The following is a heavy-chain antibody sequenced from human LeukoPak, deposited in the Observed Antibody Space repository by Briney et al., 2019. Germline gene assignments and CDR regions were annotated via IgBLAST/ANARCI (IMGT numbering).Heavy chain of an antibody. Sequence: GGSLRLSCTASGFAFDEHGMSWVRQVPGKGLEWVSDINWSGGSTGYADPLRGRFTISRDNAKNSLYLQMDSLRAEDTALYYCARAPITSPFYFDYWGQGTLVTVSS. D-gene: IGHD2-2*01. CDR1: GFAFDEHG. CDR3: ARAPITSPFYFDY. J-gene: IGHJ4*02. V-gene: IGHV3-20*04. CDR2: INWSGGST.